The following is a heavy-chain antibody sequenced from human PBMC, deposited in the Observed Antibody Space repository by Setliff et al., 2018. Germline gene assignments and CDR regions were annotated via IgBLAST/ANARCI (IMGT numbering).Heavy chain of an antibody. CDR2: IHHSGST. J-gene: IGHJ6*02. V-gene: IGHV4-34*01. D-gene: IGHD1-7*01. CDR3: ARGKDPELELWYYYYYYGMDV. CDR1: GGSFSGYY. Sequence: SETLSLTCAVYGGSFSGYYWSWIRQPPGKGLEWIGAIHHSGSTNYNPSLKSXXXXSVXXXXXXXXXXXXXXXXXXXXXYYCARGKDPELELWYYYYYYGMDVWGQGTTVTVSS.